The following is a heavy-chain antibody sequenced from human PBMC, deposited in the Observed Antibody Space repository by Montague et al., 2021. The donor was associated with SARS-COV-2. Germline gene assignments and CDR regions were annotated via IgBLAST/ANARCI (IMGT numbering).Heavy chain of an antibody. CDR3: ARDVGWYSSSWFDY. CDR1: GGSITRGYC. J-gene: IGHJ4*02. Sequence: TLSLTCTVSGGSITRGYCWSWIRQAPGQGLEWIGNIYYSGSTYYNPSLKSRVTISVDTSKNQFSLKLSSVTAADTAVYYCARDVGWYSSSWFDYWGQGTLVTVSS. D-gene: IGHD6-13*01. CDR2: IYYSGST. V-gene: IGHV4-31*03.